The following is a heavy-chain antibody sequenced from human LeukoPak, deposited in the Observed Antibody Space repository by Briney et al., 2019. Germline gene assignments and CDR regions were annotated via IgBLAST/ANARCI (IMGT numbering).Heavy chain of an antibody. CDR3: ADLGTSD. Sequence: GGSLRLSCAVSGFRFSSQWMTWVRQAPGTGLEWVATINSDGSAKYHVDSVKGRFTVSRDNAKNLVYLQMSILRAEDTAVYYCADLGTSDCGQGTLVTVSS. D-gene: IGHD1-7*01. CDR1: GFRFSSQW. V-gene: IGHV3-7*01. CDR2: INSDGSAK. J-gene: IGHJ4*02.